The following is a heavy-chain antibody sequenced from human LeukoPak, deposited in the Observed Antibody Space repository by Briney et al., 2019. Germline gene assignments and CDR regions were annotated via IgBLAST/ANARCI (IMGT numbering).Heavy chain of an antibody. D-gene: IGHD3-22*01. J-gene: IGHJ4*02. V-gene: IGHV4-61*09. CDR1: GGSISSGTYY. CDR2: IYTSGST. Sequence: SQTLSLTCTVSGGSISSGTYYWSWIRQPAGKGLEWIGHIYTSGSTKYNPSLKSRVTISVDTSKNQFSLRLSSVTAADTAVYYCARSYTDYYDSSGLDFWGQGTLVTVSS. CDR3: ARSYTDYYDSSGLDF.